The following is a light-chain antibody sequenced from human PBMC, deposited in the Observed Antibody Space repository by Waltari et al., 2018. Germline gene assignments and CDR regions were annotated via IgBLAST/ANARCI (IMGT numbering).Light chain of an antibody. J-gene: IGKJ2*03. V-gene: IGKV3-20*01. CDR1: QCVSSY. Sequence: PATLSLSPGERATLSCRASQCVSSYLAWYQQKPGQAPRLLIYGASSRATGIPDRFSGSGSGTEFTLTISSLEPEDFAVYYCQKYSSSPYSFGQGTKVEIK. CDR3: QKYSSSPYS. CDR2: GAS.